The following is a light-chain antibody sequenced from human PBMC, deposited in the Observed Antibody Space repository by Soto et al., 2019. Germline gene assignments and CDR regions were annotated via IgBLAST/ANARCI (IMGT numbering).Light chain of an antibody. CDR3: AAWDDSLNAFYV. CDR2: SNN. Sequence: QAVVTQPPSASGTPGQRVTISCSGSSSNIGSNTVNWYQQLPGTAPKLLIYSNNQRPSRVPDRFSGSKSGTSASLAISGLQSEDEADYYCAAWDDSLNAFYVFGTGTKLTVL. CDR1: SSNIGSNT. V-gene: IGLV1-44*01. J-gene: IGLJ1*01.